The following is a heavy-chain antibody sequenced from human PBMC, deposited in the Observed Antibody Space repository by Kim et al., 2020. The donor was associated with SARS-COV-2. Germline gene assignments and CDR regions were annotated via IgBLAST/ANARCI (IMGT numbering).Heavy chain of an antibody. CDR2: IIPILGIA. CDR3: ARERDWPERHNWFDP. Sequence: SVKVSCKASGGTFSSYTISWVRQAPGQGLEWMGRIIPILGIANYAQKFQGRVTITADKSTSTAYMELSSLRSEDTAVYYCARERDWPERHNWFDPWGQGTLVTVSS. CDR1: GGTFSSYT. D-gene: IGHD3-9*01. V-gene: IGHV1-69*04. J-gene: IGHJ5*02.